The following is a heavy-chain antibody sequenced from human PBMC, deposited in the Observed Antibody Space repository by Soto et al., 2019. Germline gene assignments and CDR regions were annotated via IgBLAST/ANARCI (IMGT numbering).Heavy chain of an antibody. J-gene: IGHJ4*02. CDR1: GYTLSTYY. V-gene: IGHV1-46*01. CDR2: FTPSGGST. Sequence: GASLKVSCKAFGYTLSTYYVHWVRQAPGQGLEWMGIFTPSGGSTNFAQKLQGRFTMSADMSSSTVYMDLTSLTTDDTAVYYCTRSIGPEASFDSWGQGSLVTVSS. CDR3: TRSIGPEASFDS.